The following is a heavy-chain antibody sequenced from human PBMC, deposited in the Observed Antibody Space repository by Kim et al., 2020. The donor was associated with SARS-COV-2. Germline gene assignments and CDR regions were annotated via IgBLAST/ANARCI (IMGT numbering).Heavy chain of an antibody. CDR2: IWYDGSNK. Sequence: GGSLRLSCAASGFTFSSYGMHWVRQAPGKGLEWVAVIWYDGSNKYYADSVKGRFTISRDNSKNTLYLQMNSLRAEDTAVYYCAKGRHYYGSGSYPDGMDVWGQGTTVTVSS. CDR1: GFTFSSYG. D-gene: IGHD3-10*01. V-gene: IGHV3-33*06. J-gene: IGHJ6*02. CDR3: AKGRHYYGSGSYPDGMDV.